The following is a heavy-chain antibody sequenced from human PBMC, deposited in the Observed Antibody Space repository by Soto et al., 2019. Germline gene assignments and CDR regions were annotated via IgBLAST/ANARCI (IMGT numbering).Heavy chain of an antibody. CDR3: ARGGGVGVAGSAAFDM. V-gene: IGHV1-2*02. CDR1: GYPVTAYY. J-gene: IGHJ3*02. D-gene: IGHD3-3*01. CDR2: INPATGAA. Sequence: QLHLVQSGAVVKKPGASVTVSCSASGYPVTAYYMHWVRQAPGRGLEWMGGINPATGAAKYTQTFPGRVTMTRDTATSTVFMELSGLTSGDTAVFYCARGGGVGVAGSAAFDMWGQGNLVTVSS.